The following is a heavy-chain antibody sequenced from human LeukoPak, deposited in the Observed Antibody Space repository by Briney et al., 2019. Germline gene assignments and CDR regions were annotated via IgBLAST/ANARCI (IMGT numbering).Heavy chain of an antibody. D-gene: IGHD2-2*01. J-gene: IGHJ3*02. Sequence: PSETLSLTCTVSGGSISSYYWSWVRQPAGKGLEWIGEINHSGSTNYNPSLKSRVTISVDTSKNQFSLKLSSVTAADTAVYYCARGPTQDVGDQTFDIVVVPAAHSRRAFDIWGQGTMVTVSS. CDR2: INHSGST. CDR1: GGSISSYY. V-gene: IGHV4-34*01. CDR3: ARGPTQDVGDQTFDIVVVPAAHSRRAFDI.